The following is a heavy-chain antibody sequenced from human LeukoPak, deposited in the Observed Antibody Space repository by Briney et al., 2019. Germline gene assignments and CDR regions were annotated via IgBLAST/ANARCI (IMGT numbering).Heavy chain of an antibody. J-gene: IGHJ5*02. CDR3: ARDGHYDILTGYYANWFDP. CDR1: GLTFSRYS. V-gene: IGHV3-20*04. Sequence: PGGSLRLSCAAPGLTFSRYSMNWVRQAPGKGLEWVSGINWNGGSTGYADSVKGRFTISRDNAKNSLYLQMNSLRAEDTALYYCARDGHYDILTGYYANWFDPWGQGTLVTVSS. CDR2: INWNGGST. D-gene: IGHD3-9*01.